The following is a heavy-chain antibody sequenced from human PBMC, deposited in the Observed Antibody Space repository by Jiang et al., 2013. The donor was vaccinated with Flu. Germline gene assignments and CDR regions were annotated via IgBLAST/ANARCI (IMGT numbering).Heavy chain of an antibody. Sequence: SGAEVKKPGSSVKVSCRASGDNFSNYAINWVRQAPGQGLEWMGGIVPFFDTPIFAQKFEGRLRITADQATRTVYMDLSALTSEDTAVYYCARDLVDYYDLRSGFYTEDYHYALDVWGQGTTVTVSS. D-gene: IGHD3-3*01. V-gene: IGHV1-69*01. CDR2: IVPFFDTP. CDR1: GDNFSNYA. CDR3: ARDLVDYYDLRSGFYTEDYHYALDV. J-gene: IGHJ6*02.